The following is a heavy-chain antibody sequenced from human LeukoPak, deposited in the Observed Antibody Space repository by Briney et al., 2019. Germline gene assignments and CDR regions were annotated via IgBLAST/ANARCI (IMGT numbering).Heavy chain of an antibody. CDR1: GFTFSSYE. CDR3: AEDPFHWGTIYFDY. V-gene: IGHV3-48*03. J-gene: IGHJ4*02. CDR2: ISSSGSTI. Sequence: PGGSLRLSCAASGFTFSSYEMNWVRQAPGKGLEWVSYISSSGSTIYYADSVKGRFTISRDNAKNSLYLQINSLRAEDTAVYYCAEDPFHWGTIYFDYWGQGTLVTVSS. D-gene: IGHD7-27*01.